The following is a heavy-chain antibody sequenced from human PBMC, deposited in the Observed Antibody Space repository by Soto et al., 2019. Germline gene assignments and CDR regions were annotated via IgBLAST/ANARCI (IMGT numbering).Heavy chain of an antibody. CDR2: ISGSGDTT. CDR1: RFTFRTYA. Sequence: GGSLRLSCAASRFTFRTYAMSWVRQAPGKGLEWVSAISGSGDTTYYADSVKGRFTISRDNSKNTLYVQMNSLRAEDTAVYYCAKGLGQAADLAMDVWGQGTTVTVSS. D-gene: IGHD2-15*01. CDR3: AKGLGQAADLAMDV. V-gene: IGHV3-23*01. J-gene: IGHJ6*02.